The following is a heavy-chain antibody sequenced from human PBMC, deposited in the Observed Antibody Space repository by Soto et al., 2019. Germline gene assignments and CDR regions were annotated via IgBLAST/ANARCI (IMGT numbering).Heavy chain of an antibody. CDR1: GFTFSSYA. Sequence: EVQLLESGGGLVQPGGSLILSCAASGFTFSSYAMSWVRQAPGKGLEWVSAISGSGGSTYYADSVKGRFTISRDNSKNTMYLQMNSLRAEDTAVYYCAKDGPYYDFWSAPGDYYYYYGMDVWGQGTTVTVSS. CDR2: ISGSGGST. J-gene: IGHJ6*02. V-gene: IGHV3-23*01. CDR3: AKDGPYYDFWSAPGDYYYYYGMDV. D-gene: IGHD3-3*01.